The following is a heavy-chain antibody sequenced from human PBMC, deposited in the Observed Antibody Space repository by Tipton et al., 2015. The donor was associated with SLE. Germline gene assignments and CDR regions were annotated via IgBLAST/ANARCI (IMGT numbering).Heavy chain of an antibody. Sequence: TLSLTCAVYGGPFSGFYWSWIRQPPGKGLEWIGEINHSGSTNYNPSLKSQVTMSVDTSKNQFSLKLSSMTAADTAVYYCARGAGGDFWRDHSYYMDVWGKGTTVTVSS. J-gene: IGHJ6*03. CDR3: ARGAGGDFWRDHSYYMDV. CDR1: GGPFSGFY. D-gene: IGHD3-3*01. CDR2: INHSGST. V-gene: IGHV4-34*01.